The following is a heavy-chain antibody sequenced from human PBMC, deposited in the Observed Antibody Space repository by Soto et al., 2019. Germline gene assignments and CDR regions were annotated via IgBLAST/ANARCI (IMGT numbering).Heavy chain of an antibody. CDR3: ARVSVTFRWFDL. D-gene: IGHD3-16*01. Sequence: PSETLSLTCAVYGGSFSGYYWSWIRQPPGKGLEWIGEINHSGSTNYNPSLKSRVTISVDTSKNQFSLKLSSVTAADTAVYYCARVSVTFRWFDLWGQGTLVTVSS. CDR2: INHSGST. J-gene: IGHJ5*02. CDR1: GGSFSGYY. V-gene: IGHV4-34*01.